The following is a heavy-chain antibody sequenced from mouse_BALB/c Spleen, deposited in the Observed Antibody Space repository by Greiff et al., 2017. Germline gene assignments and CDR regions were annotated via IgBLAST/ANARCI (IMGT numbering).Heavy chain of an antibody. CDR3: ATQYGNYEAWFAY. Sequence: EVKVEESGAELVKPGASVKLSCTASGFNITDTYMHWVKQRPEQGLEWIGMIDPANGNTNYDPKFEGEATITADTSSNTAYLQLSSQTSEDTAVYYCATQYGNYEAWFAYWGQGTLVTVSA. CDR1: GFNITDTY. V-gene: IGHV14-3*02. D-gene: IGHD2-10*02. CDR2: IDPANGNT. J-gene: IGHJ3*01.